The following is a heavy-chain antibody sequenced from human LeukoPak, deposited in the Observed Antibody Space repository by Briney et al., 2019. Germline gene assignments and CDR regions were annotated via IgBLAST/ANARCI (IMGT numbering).Heavy chain of an antibody. CDR1: GDRVSSNSAA. D-gene: IGHD3-22*01. V-gene: IGHV6-1*01. Sequence: SQTLSLTCAISGDRVSSNSAALNWIRQSPSKGLEWLGRTYYRSKWYNDYPVSVKSRITINPDTSKNQFSLQLNSVTPEDTAVYYCARGPHYYDSSGYNYYYYGMDVWGQGTTVTVSS. J-gene: IGHJ6*02. CDR2: TYYRSKWYN. CDR3: ARGPHYYDSSGYNYYYYGMDV.